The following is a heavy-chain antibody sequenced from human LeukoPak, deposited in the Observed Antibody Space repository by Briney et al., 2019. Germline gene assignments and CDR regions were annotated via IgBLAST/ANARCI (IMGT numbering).Heavy chain of an antibody. V-gene: IGHV1-46*01. CDR1: GGTFSTYA. J-gene: IGHJ5*02. CDR2: INPSGGST. Sequence: GSSVKVSCKASGGTFSTYATSWVRQAPGQGLEWMGIINPSGGSTSYAQKFQGRVTMTRDTSTSTVYMELSSLRSEDTAVYYCARAVAGTWWFDPWGQGTLVTVSS. CDR3: ARAVAGTWWFDP. D-gene: IGHD6-19*01.